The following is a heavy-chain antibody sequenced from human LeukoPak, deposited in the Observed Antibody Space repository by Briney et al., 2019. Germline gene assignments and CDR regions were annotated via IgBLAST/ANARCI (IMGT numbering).Heavy chain of an antibody. Sequence: PGGSLRLSCAASGFIVSSNYMSWVRQAPGKGLEWVSIIYSGGSTYYADSVKGRFTISRDNSKNTLYFQMNSLRAEDTAIYYCARVGYGGTSGYYYGMDVWGQGTTVTVSS. D-gene: IGHD4-23*01. V-gene: IGHV3-53*01. CDR3: ARVGYGGTSGYYYGMDV. CDR1: GFIVSSNY. CDR2: IYSGGST. J-gene: IGHJ6*02.